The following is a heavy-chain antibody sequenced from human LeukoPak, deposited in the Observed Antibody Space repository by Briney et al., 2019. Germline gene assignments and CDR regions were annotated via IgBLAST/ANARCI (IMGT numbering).Heavy chain of an antibody. D-gene: IGHD1-26*01. Sequence: GGCLRLSWAASGFTFTTYWMSWIRQAPGKGLQWVANIKHDGSEQYYVDSVKGRFTISRDNAKNSLFLQMNSLGVEDTAVYYCKSGGAAPGSFDYWGHGALVTVSS. J-gene: IGHJ4*01. CDR1: GFTFTTYW. CDR2: IKHDGSEQ. CDR3: KSGGAAPGSFDY. V-gene: IGHV3-7*01.